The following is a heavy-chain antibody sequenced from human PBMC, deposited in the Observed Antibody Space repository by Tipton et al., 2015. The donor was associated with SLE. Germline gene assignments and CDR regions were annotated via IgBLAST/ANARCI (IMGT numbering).Heavy chain of an antibody. Sequence: SLRLSCAASGFTFSRSDMYWVRQTAGDGLGWVSVIHSGGSTHYADSVQGRFTISRDYSKSMVDLQMHSLRDEDTTVYYCAKESIHCTGGVCPHYYGIDVWVKDSTITVS. V-gene: IGHV3-NL1*01. CDR1: GFTFSRSD. CDR2: IHSGGST. D-gene: IGHD2-8*02. J-gene: IGHJ6*04. CDR3: AKESIHCTGGVCPHYYGIDV.